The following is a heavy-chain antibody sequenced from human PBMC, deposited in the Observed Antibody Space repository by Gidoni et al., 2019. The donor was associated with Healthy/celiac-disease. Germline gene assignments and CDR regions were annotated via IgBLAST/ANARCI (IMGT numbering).Heavy chain of an antibody. CDR3: ARQGYPFAFDI. D-gene: IGHD5-18*01. CDR2: IYYSGST. V-gene: IGHV4-39*01. CDR1: GGSISSSRYY. Sequence: QLQLQESGPGLVKPSETLSLTCTVSGGSISSSRYYWGWIRQPPGKGLEWIGSIYYSGSTYYNPSLKSRVTISVDTSKNQFSLKLSSVTAADTAVYYCARQGYPFAFDIWGQGTMVTVSS. J-gene: IGHJ3*02.